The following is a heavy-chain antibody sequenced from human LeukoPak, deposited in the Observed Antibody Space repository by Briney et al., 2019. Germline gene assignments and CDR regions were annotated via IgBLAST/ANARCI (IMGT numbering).Heavy chain of an antibody. CDR1: GYTFTSYD. CDR2: MNPNSGNT. J-gene: IGHJ5*02. CDR3: ARGLGRMATMDWFDP. Sequence: ASVTVSCKASGYTFTSYDINWVRQATGQGLEWMGWMNPNSGNTGYAQKLQGRVTMTRNTSTSTAYMELTSLRSEDTAVYYCARGLGRMATMDWFDPWGQGTLVTVSS. D-gene: IGHD5-24*01. V-gene: IGHV1-8*01.